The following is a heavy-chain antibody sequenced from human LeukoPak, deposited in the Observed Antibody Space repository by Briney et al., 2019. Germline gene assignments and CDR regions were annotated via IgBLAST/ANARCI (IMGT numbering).Heavy chain of an antibody. CDR1: GGSISSYY. D-gene: IGHD6-13*01. CDR3: ARGLGSSWYPFDAFDI. CDR2: IYTSGST. V-gene: IGHV4-4*07. Sequence: SVTLSLTCTVSGGSISSYYWSWIRQPAGKGLEWIGRIYTSGSTNYNPSLKSRVTISVDKSKNQFSLKLSSVTAADTAVYYCARGLGSSWYPFDAFDIWGQGTMVTVSS. J-gene: IGHJ3*02.